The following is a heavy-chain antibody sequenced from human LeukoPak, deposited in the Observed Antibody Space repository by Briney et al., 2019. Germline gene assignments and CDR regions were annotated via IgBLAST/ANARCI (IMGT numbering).Heavy chain of an antibody. CDR2: ISSSGSTI. V-gene: IGHV3-48*03. Sequence: PGGSLRLSCAASGFTFSSYEMNWVRQAPGKGLEWVSYISSSGSTIYYADSVKGRFTISRDNAKNSLYLQMNSLRAEDTAVYYCAREPVLYCSSTSCFNWFDPWGQGTLVTVSS. CDR1: GFTFSSYE. J-gene: IGHJ5*02. CDR3: AREPVLYCSSTSCFNWFDP. D-gene: IGHD2-2*01.